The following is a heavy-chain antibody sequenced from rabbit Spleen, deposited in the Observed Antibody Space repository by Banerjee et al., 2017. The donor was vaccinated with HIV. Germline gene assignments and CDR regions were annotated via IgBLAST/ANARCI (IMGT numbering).Heavy chain of an antibody. D-gene: IGHD6-1*01. J-gene: IGHJ6*01. CDR2: INAVTGKA. V-gene: IGHV1S45*01. CDR1: GFPFSNKAV. CDR3: ARTTYGYDDYADLYYAAMDL. Sequence: QEQLEESGGGLVKPEGSLTLTCKASGFPFSNKAVMCWVRQAPGKGLEWIACINAVTGKAVYASWAKGRFTSSKTSSTTLTLQMTSLTAADTATYFCARTTYGYDDYADLYYAAMDLWGPGTLVTVS.